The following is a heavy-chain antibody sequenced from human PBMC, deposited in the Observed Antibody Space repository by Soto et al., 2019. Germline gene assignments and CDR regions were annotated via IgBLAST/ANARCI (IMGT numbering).Heavy chain of an antibody. D-gene: IGHD3-3*01. Sequence: ASGKVSCNASGYTFTSYGISRVRQSPGQGLEWMGWISAYNGNTNYAQKLQGRVTMTTDTSTSTAYIELRSLRSDDTAVYYCVRDYLGTYFDFWSGYLYFDYWGQGTLVTVSS. CDR3: VRDYLGTYFDFWSGYLYFDY. CDR1: GYTFTSYG. CDR2: ISAYNGNT. V-gene: IGHV1-18*01. J-gene: IGHJ4*02.